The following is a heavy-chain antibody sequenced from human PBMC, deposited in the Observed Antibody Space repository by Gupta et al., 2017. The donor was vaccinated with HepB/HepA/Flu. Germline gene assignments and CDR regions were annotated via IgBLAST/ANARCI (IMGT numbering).Heavy chain of an antibody. CDR1: GFTFISYE. V-gene: IGHV3-48*03. CDR3: ARERGCTNGVCYPYYYYGMDV. Sequence: EVQLVESGGGLVQPGGSLRLSCAASGFTFISYEMNWVRQAPGKGLEWVSYISSSGSTIYYADSVKGRFTISRDNAKNSLYLQMNSLRAEDTAVYYCARERGCTNGVCYPYYYYGMDVWGQGTTVTVAS. CDR2: ISSSGSTI. D-gene: IGHD2-8*01. J-gene: IGHJ6*02.